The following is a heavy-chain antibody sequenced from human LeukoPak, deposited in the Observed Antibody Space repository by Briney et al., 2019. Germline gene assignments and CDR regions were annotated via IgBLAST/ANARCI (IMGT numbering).Heavy chain of an antibody. CDR1: TFTFSSYC. Sequence: GRSLSLSCAASTFTFSSYCMHWVRQAPAKGLEWVEVIPYDGSNKFYADYVRGRLTISRDNSKDTLYLQMNRVGAEDTAVYYCAKDQGVAAASLDYWGQGTLVTVSS. CDR2: IPYDGSNK. CDR3: AKDQGVAAASLDY. V-gene: IGHV3-30*18. D-gene: IGHD6-13*01. J-gene: IGHJ4*02.